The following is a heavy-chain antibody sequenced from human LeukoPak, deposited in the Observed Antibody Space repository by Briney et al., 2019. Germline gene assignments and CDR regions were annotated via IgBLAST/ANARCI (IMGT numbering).Heavy chain of an antibody. D-gene: IGHD3-3*01. J-gene: IGHJ4*02. V-gene: IGHV3-30-3*01. CDR3: ARGDVWSGYYMCYFDY. CDR1: ECTFSNYA. CDR2: ISYDGNNK. Sequence: GGSLRLSCVASECTFSNYAMHWVRQAPVKGLEWLAVISYDGNNKFYADSVKGRFTISRDNSKNTLYLQMNSLRDEDTAVYYCARGDVWSGYYMCYFDYWGQGTLVTVSS.